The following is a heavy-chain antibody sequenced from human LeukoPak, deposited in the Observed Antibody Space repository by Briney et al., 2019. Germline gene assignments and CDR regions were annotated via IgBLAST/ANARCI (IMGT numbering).Heavy chain of an antibody. Sequence: GGSLRLSCAASGXTFSSHGMHWVRQAPGKGLEWVAVIWNDGSNTYHADSVKGRFTISRDNSKNTLYLQMNSLRAEDTAVYYCARDRGSRWFGPIDYWGQGTLVTVSS. CDR2: IWNDGSNT. CDR1: GXTFSSHG. CDR3: ARDRGSRWFGPIDY. V-gene: IGHV3-33*01. D-gene: IGHD6-13*01. J-gene: IGHJ4*02.